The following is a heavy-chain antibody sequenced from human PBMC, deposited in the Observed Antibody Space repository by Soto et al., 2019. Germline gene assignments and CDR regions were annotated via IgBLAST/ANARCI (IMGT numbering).Heavy chain of an antibody. Sequence: QITLKESGPTLVKPTQTLTLTCTFSGFSLSTSGVGVGWIRQPPGKALEWLALIYWDDDKRYSPSLKSRLTITKDTPKNQVVLTMTNMDPVDTATYYCAHALYYDYVWGSYRLDYWGQGTLVTVSS. CDR2: IYWDDDK. CDR3: AHALYYDYVWGSYRLDY. CDR1: GFSLSTSGVG. V-gene: IGHV2-5*02. D-gene: IGHD3-16*02. J-gene: IGHJ4*02.